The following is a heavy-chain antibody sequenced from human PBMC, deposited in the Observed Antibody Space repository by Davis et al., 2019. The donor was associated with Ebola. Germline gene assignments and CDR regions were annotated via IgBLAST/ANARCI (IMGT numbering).Heavy chain of an antibody. Sequence: GSLRLSCAVYGGSFSGYYWSWIRQPPGKGLEWIGEINHSGSTNYNPSLKSRVTISVDTSKNQLSLKLSSVTAADTAVYYCARGGWPGYFDYWGQGTLVTVSS. J-gene: IGHJ4*02. CDR2: INHSGST. CDR1: GGSFSGYY. V-gene: IGHV4-34*01. D-gene: IGHD2-15*01. CDR3: ARGGWPGYFDY.